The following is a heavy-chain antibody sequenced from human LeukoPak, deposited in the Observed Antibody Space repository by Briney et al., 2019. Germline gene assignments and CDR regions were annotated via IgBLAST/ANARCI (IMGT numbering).Heavy chain of an antibody. D-gene: IGHD2-8*01. V-gene: IGHV3-15*01. CDR3: TTDAGGNGWSIFSY. Sequence: GGSLRLSCAASRLTFSNAWMTWVRQAPGKGLEWVGRIKSKTGGGTTDYAAPVKGRFTISRDDSRNTLYLQMNSLKTEDTAVYYCTTDAGGNGWSIFSYWGQGTLVTVSS. CDR2: IKSKTGGGTT. J-gene: IGHJ4*02. CDR1: RLTFSNAW.